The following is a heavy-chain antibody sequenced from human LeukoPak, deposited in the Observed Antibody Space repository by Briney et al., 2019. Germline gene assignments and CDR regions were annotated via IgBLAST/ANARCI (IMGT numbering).Heavy chain of an antibody. CDR1: GGSISSDGYY. Sequence: SETLSLTCTVSGGSISSDGYYWTWIRQRPGKGLEWIGYIYYSGSASFNPSLKSRVTISVDPSKNQFSLKLNSVSAADTAVYYCARHISSGGTYAHFDYWGQGTLVTVSS. V-gene: IGHV4-31*03. CDR3: ARHISSGGTYAHFDY. CDR2: IYYSGSA. J-gene: IGHJ4*02. D-gene: IGHD1-26*01.